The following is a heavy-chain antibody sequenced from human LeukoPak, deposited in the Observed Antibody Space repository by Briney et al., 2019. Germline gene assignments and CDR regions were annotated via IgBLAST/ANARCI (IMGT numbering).Heavy chain of an antibody. CDR3: ARAPDCSSTSCYTGLDYYMDV. J-gene: IGHJ6*03. Sequence: GGSLRLSCAASGFTFSSYSMNWVRQAPGKGLEWVSSISSSSSYIYYADSVKGRFTISRDNAKNSLYLQMNSLRAEDTAVYYCARAPDCSSTSCYTGLDYYMDVWGKGTTVTVSS. CDR1: GFTFSSYS. V-gene: IGHV3-21*01. D-gene: IGHD2-2*02. CDR2: ISSSSSYI.